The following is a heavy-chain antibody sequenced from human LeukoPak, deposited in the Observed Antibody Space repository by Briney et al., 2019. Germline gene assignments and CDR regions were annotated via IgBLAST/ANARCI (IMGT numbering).Heavy chain of an antibody. V-gene: IGHV1-8*01. D-gene: IGHD3-10*01. CDR3: ARVGMVRGVIPGY. CDR2: MNPNSGNT. CDR1: GYTFTSYD. Sequence: GASVKVSCKASGYTFTSYDINWVRQATGQGLEWMGWMNPNSGNTGYAQKFQGRVTMTRNTSISTAYIELSSLRSEDTAVYYCARVGMVRGVIPGYWGQGTLVTVSS. J-gene: IGHJ4*02.